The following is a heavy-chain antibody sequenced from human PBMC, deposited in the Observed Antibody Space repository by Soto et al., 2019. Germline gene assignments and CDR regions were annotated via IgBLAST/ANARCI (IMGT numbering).Heavy chain of an antibody. Sequence: PGESLKISCKGSGYSFTSYWIGWVRQMPGKGLEWMGIIYPGDSDTRYSPSFQGQVTISADKSISTAYLQWSSLKASDTAMYYCARQRGYCSSTSCSTAYYCGMDVWGQGTTVTVSS. V-gene: IGHV5-51*01. CDR2: IYPGDSDT. CDR1: GYSFTSYW. CDR3: ARQRGYCSSTSCSTAYYCGMDV. J-gene: IGHJ6*02. D-gene: IGHD2-2*01.